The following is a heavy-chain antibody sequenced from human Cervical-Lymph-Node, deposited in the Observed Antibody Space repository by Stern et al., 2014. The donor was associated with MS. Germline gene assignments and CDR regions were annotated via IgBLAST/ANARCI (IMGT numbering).Heavy chain of an antibody. CDR1: GYTFTSYA. V-gene: IGHV1-3*01. CDR2: INAGNGNT. D-gene: IGHD1-26*01. J-gene: IGHJ4*02. CDR3: VTVQVGATRDY. Sequence: QVQLVQSGAEVKKPGASVKVSCKASGYTFTSYAMHWVRQAPGQRLEWMGWINAGNGNTKYSQKFQGRVTITRDTSASTAYMELSSLRSEDTAVYYCVTVQVGATRDYWGQGTLVTVSS.